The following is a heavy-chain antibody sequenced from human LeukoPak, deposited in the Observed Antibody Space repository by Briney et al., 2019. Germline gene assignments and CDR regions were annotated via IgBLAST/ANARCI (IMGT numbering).Heavy chain of an antibody. CDR3: ARDPSGSSGHFDY. CDR1: GYTFTNSD. Sequence: GASVKVSCKASGYTFTNSDTNWVRQATGQGLEWMGWMNPNNGNTGYAQNFHGRVTMTRDTSKSTAYMELSSLRSEDTAVYYCARDPSGSSGHFDYWGQGTLVTVSS. V-gene: IGHV1-8*01. J-gene: IGHJ4*02. CDR2: MNPNNGNT. D-gene: IGHD3-22*01.